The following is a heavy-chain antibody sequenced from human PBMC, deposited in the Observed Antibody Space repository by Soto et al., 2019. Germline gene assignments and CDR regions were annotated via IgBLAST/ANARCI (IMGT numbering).Heavy chain of an antibody. D-gene: IGHD2-2*01. V-gene: IGHV3-11*01. CDR3: GPAGGDRYCSSTSCPPGYMDV. Sequence: GGSLRLSCAASGFTFSDYYMSWIRQAPGKGLEWVSYISSSGSTIYYADSVKGRFTISRDNAKNSLYLQMNSLRAEDTAVYYCGPAGGDRYCSSTSCPPGYMDVWGKGTTVTVSS. J-gene: IGHJ6*03. CDR1: GFTFSDYY. CDR2: ISSSGSTI.